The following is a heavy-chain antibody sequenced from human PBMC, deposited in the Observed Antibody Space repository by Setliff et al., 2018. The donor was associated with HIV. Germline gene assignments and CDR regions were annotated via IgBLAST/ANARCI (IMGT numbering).Heavy chain of an antibody. D-gene: IGHD4-4*01. Sequence: SETLSLTCAVSGYPISSGYYWGWIRQPPGKGLEWIGSIYHSGSTYYDPSLKSRVTISVDTSKNQFSLKLSSVTAADTAVYYCAREGTTVTLDYWGQGTLVTVSS. CDR3: AREGTTVTLDY. CDR2: IYHSGST. V-gene: IGHV4-38-2*02. J-gene: IGHJ4*02. CDR1: GYPISSGYY.